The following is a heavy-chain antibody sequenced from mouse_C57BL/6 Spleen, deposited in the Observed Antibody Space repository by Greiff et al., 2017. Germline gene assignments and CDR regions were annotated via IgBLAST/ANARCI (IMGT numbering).Heavy chain of an antibody. CDR2: INPNNGGT. J-gene: IGHJ2*01. CDR3: ARRDGDDKRDVDD. CDR1: GYTFTDYY. D-gene: IGHD2-2*01. Sequence: VQLQQPGPELVKPGASVKISCKASGYTFTDYYMAWVKQSPGKSLEWIGDINPNNGGTNYNQKFKGKATLTVDKSSSTAYMQLRSLTSEDTAVYYCARRDGDDKRDVDDWGQGTTLTVAS. V-gene: IGHV1-18*01.